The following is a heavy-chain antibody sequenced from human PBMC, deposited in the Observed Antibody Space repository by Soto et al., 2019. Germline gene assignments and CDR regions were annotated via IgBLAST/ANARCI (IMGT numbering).Heavy chain of an antibody. Sequence: SETLSLTCAVSGGSITSTNLWSWVRQPPGQGLEWIGEIYHTGSANYNPSLKSRVIMSVDKSKNQFSLKLSSVTAADTAVYYCARGSTTVVTPNWFDPWGQGTLVTVSS. CDR2: IYHTGSA. D-gene: IGHD4-17*01. CDR1: GGSITSTNL. J-gene: IGHJ5*02. CDR3: ARGSTTVVTPNWFDP. V-gene: IGHV4-4*02.